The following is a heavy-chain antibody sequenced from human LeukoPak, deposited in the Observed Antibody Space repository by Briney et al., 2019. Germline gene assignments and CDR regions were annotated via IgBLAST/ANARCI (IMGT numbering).Heavy chain of an antibody. CDR1: GFTFSTYV. Sequence: GGSLRLSCVASGFTFSTYVISWVRQAPGKGLEWVSSISSSSGYIFYADAVKGRFTISRDNAKSSLYLQMNNLRAEDTAIFYCARAQGIAATSYYYMDVWGKGTTVTVSS. D-gene: IGHD6-13*01. V-gene: IGHV3-21*01. CDR2: ISSSSGYI. CDR3: ARAQGIAATSYYYMDV. J-gene: IGHJ6*03.